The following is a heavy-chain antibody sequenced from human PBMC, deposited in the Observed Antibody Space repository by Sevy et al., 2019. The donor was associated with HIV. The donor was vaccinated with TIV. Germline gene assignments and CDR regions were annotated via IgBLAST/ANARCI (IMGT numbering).Heavy chain of an antibody. CDR3: ARDGGSWYGGDAFDI. CDR1: GFTFSSYW. J-gene: IGHJ3*02. Sequence: GGSLRLSCAASGFTFSSYWMSWVRQAPGKGLEWVANIKQDGSEKYYVDSVKGRFTISRDKAKNSLYLQMNSLRAEDTAVYYCARDGGSWYGGDAFDIWGQGTMVTVSS. V-gene: IGHV3-7*01. CDR2: IKQDGSEK. D-gene: IGHD6-13*01.